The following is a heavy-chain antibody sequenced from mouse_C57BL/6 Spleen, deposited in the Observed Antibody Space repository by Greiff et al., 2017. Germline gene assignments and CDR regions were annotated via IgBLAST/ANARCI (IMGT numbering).Heavy chain of an antibody. D-gene: IGHD1-1*01. CDR1: GYSITSGYY. J-gene: IGHJ3*01. Sequence: EVQLQESGPGLVKPSQSLSLTCSVTGYSITSGYYWNWIRQFPGNKLEWMGYISYDGSNNYNPSLKNRISITRDTSKNQFFLKLNSVTTEDTATYYCARAPLYYGFAYWGQGTLVTVSA. V-gene: IGHV3-6*01. CDR3: ARAPLYYGFAY. CDR2: ISYDGSN.